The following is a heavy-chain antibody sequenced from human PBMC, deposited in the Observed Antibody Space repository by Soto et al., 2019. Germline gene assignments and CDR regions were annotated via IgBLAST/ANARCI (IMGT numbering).Heavy chain of an antibody. Sequence: GGSLRLSCAASGFTFSSYWMHWVRQAPGKGLVWVSRINSDGSSTSYADSVKGRFTISRDNAKNTLYLQMNSLRAEDTAVYYCARVARIAVAHTTYYGMDVWGQGTTVTVSS. CDR2: INSDGSST. J-gene: IGHJ6*02. CDR3: ARVARIAVAHTTYYGMDV. V-gene: IGHV3-74*01. CDR1: GFTFSSYW. D-gene: IGHD6-19*01.